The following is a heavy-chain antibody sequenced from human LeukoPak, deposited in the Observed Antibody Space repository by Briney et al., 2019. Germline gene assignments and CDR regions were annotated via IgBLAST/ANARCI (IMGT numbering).Heavy chain of an antibody. J-gene: IGHJ6*02. CDR3: ARVDRSIYYGMDV. CDR2: ISGSGGST. V-gene: IGHV3-23*01. Sequence: GGSLRLSCAASGFTFSSYAMSWVRQAPGKGLEWVSAISGSGGSTYYADSVKGRFTISRDNSKNTLYLQMNSLRAEDTAVYYCARVDRSIYYGMDVWGQGTTVTVSS. CDR1: GFTFSSYA. D-gene: IGHD3-9*01.